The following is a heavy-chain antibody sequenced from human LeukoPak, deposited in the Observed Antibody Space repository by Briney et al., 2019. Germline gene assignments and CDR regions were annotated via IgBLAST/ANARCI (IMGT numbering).Heavy chain of an antibody. CDR2: ISGSGGST. Sequence: PGGSLRLSCAASGFTFSSYGMSWVRQAPGKGLEWVSAISGSGGSTYYADSVKGRFTISRDNAKNSLYLQMNSLRAEDTALYYCARDFEDYGGNLAGFDYWGQGTLVTVSS. CDR3: ARDFEDYGGNLAGFDY. V-gene: IGHV3-23*01. D-gene: IGHD4-23*01. J-gene: IGHJ4*02. CDR1: GFTFSSYG.